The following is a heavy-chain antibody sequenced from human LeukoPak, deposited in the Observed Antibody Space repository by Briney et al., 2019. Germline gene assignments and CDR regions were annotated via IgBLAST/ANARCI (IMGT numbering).Heavy chain of an antibody. CDR3: ARRGAAARLILDY. J-gene: IGHJ4*02. D-gene: IGHD6-6*01. CDR1: GYSFTSYW. Sequence: GESLKISCKGSGYSFTSYWIGWVRQMPGKGPEWMGIIYPGDSDTRYSPSFQGQVTISADKSISTAYLQWSSLKASDTAMYYCARRGAAARLILDYWGQGTLVTVSS. CDR2: IYPGDSDT. V-gene: IGHV5-51*01.